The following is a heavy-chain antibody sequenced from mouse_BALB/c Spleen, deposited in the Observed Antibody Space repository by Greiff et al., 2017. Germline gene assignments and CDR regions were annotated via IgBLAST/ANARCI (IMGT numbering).Heavy chain of an antibody. CDR2: ISYSGST. D-gene: IGHD2-1*01. V-gene: IGHV3-2*02. CDR3: ASYGNYESAMDY. CDR1: GYSITSDYA. J-gene: IGHJ4*01. Sequence: EVKLMESGPGLVKPSQSLSLTCTVTGYSITSDYAWNWIRQFPGNKLEWMGYISYSGSTSYNPSLKSRISITRDTSKNQFFLQLNSVTTEDTATYYCASYGNYESAMDYWGQGTSVTVSS.